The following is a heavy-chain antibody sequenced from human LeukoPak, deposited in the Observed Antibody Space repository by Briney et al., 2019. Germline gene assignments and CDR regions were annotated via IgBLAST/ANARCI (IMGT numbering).Heavy chain of an antibody. CDR1: SGSFSGYY. J-gene: IGHJ5*02. V-gene: IGHV4-34*01. D-gene: IGHD3-10*01. CDR3: ARGRFRYYYGSGSYGKPNWFDP. CDR2: INHSGST. Sequence: PSETLSLTCAVYSGSFSGYYWSWIRQPPGKGLEWIGEINHSGSTNYNPSLKSRVTISVDTSKNQFSLKLSSVTAADTAVYYCARGRFRYYYGSGSYGKPNWFDPWGQGTLVTVSS.